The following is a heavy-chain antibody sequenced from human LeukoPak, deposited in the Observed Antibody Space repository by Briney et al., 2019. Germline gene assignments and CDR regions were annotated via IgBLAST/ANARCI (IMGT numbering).Heavy chain of an antibody. V-gene: IGHV1-69*04. J-gene: IGHJ6*02. Sequence: SVKVSCKASGGTFSSYAIGWVRQAPGQGLEWMGRIIPILGIANYAQKFQGRVTITADKSTSTAYMELSSLRSEDTAVYYCAREEGDYGDYYYYYGMDVWGQGTTVTVSS. CDR1: GGTFSSYA. CDR2: IIPILGIA. D-gene: IGHD4-17*01. CDR3: AREEGDYGDYYYYYGMDV.